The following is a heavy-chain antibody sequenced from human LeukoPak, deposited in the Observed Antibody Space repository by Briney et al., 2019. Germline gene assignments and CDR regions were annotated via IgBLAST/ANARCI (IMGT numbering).Heavy chain of an antibody. D-gene: IGHD3-10*01. V-gene: IGHV1-2*02. Sequence: GGSLRLSCAASGYTFTGYYMHWVRQAPGQGLEWMGWINPNSGGTNYAQKFQGRVTMTRDTSISTAYMELSRLRSDDTAVYYCARATYYYGSGSPRSYYYYMDVWGKGTTVTISS. CDR1: GYTFTGYY. CDR3: ARATYYYGSGSPRSYYYYMDV. J-gene: IGHJ6*03. CDR2: INPNSGGT.